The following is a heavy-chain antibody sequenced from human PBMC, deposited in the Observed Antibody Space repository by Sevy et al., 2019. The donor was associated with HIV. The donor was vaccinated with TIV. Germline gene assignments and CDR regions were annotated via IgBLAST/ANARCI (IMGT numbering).Heavy chain of an antibody. CDR3: ARDRVTIFGVTIDYYFDY. CDR1: GDSISNYY. D-gene: IGHD3-3*01. CDR2: IYDSGSA. V-gene: IGHV4-4*07. J-gene: IGHJ4*02. Sequence: SETLSLTCTVSGDSISNYYWSWIRQPAGKGLEWIGRIYDSGSATYNPSLESRVTMSADTTKNQLSLKLNSVTAADTAVYYCARDRVTIFGVTIDYYFDYWGQGTLVTVSS.